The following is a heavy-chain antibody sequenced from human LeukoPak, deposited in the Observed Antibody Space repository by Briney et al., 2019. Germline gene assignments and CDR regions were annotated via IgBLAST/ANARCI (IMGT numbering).Heavy chain of an antibody. V-gene: IGHV3-13*01. CDR3: ARGPPRGQYYYMDV. CDR2: IGTASDT. J-gene: IGHJ6*03. CDR1: GFTFSSFD. D-gene: IGHD3/OR15-3a*01. Sequence: GGYLRLYCAASGFTFSSFDMHWVRQPTGHGLDCVSTIGTASDTYYPGSVEGRFTLSRDNAKNSLYLQMNSLTAGDTAVYYCARGPPRGQYYYMDVWGKGTTVTVSS.